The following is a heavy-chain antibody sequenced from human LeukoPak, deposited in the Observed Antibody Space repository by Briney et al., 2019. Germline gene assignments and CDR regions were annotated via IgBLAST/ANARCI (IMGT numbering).Heavy chain of an antibody. CDR1: HFLLRNYG. Sequence: GSLLLSCAATHFLLRNYGMHWVRPAPGKGLEWVSFIRYCGSIKHYADSVKGRLTICSDNSKNALYLQMNSLRTEDTAVYYCATGPHYNILTGYYKVRSLLDYWGQGTLVTVSS. V-gene: IGHV3-30*02. D-gene: IGHD3-9*01. CDR3: ATGPHYNILTGYYKVRSLLDY. CDR2: IRYCGSIK. J-gene: IGHJ4*02.